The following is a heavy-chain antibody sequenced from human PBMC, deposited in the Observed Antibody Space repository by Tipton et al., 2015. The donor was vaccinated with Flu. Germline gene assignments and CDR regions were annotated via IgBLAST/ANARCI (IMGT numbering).Heavy chain of an antibody. J-gene: IGHJ6*02. D-gene: IGHD1-26*01. CDR3: ARDRVVGAAAGYYYSYYGMDV. CDR1: GFTFSSYA. CDR2: ISGSGGST. Sequence: SLRLSCVASGFTFSSYAMSWVRQVPGKGLEWVSVISGSGGSTYNADSVKGRFTISRGNSKTTLYLHMNSLRVEDTAVYYCARDRVVGAAAGYYYSYYGMDVWGQGTTVTVSS. V-gene: IGHV3-23*01.